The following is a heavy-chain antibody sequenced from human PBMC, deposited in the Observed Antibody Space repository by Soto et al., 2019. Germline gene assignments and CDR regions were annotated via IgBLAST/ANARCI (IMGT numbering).Heavy chain of an antibody. CDR1: VYSISSGYY. D-gene: IGHD6-19*01. CDR3: ARGIAVDMNWFDP. Sequence: SETLSLTCAFSVYSISSGYYWGWIRQPPGKGLEWIGSIYHSGSTYYNPSLKSRVTISVDTSKNQFSLKLSSVTAADTAVYYCARGIAVDMNWFDPWGQGTLVTV. J-gene: IGHJ5*02. V-gene: IGHV4-38-2*01. CDR2: IYHSGST.